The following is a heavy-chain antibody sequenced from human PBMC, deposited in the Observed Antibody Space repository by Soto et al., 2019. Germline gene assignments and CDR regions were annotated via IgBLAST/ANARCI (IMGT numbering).Heavy chain of an antibody. V-gene: IGHV3-23*01. CDR2: ISASGGNT. CDR3: AKEPTSTVEGAFDL. CDR1: GFIFSTFA. J-gene: IGHJ3*01. D-gene: IGHD4-17*01. Sequence: EVQLLESGGGLVQPGGSLRLSCTGSGFIFSTFAMSWVCQAPGKGLEWLSAISASGGNTYYPDSVKGRFTISRDISENTLYLQMSSLGGEDTAVYHCAKEPTSTVEGAFDLWGRGTMVTVSS.